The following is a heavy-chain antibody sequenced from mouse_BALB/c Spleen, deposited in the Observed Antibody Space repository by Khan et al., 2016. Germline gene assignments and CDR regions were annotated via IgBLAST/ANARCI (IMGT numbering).Heavy chain of an antibody. CDR1: GYSIISGYS. CDR2: IHYSGST. J-gene: IGHJ2*01. Sequence: EVQLQESGPDLVKPSQSLSLTCTVTGYSIISGYSWHWIRQFPGNKLEWMAYIHYSGSTNYNPSLKSRISLTRDTSKNRFILKLNSVTTEDTATYYCAGVTTGDHFDYWGPGTTLTVSS. V-gene: IGHV3-1*02. CDR3: AGVTTGDHFDY. D-gene: IGHD2-2*01.